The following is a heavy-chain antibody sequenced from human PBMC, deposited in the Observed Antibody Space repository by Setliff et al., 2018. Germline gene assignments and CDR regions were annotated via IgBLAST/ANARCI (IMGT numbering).Heavy chain of an antibody. Sequence: SVKVSCKASGATFSSYGISWVRQAPGQGLEWMGGTIPMFGTTEYAQKFQGRLTIITDESTNTAFMQLSSLRSDDTAVYYCVREGVDRRSSTDYRYYMNVWGKGTTVTVSS. D-gene: IGHD6-6*01. CDR1: GATFSSYG. V-gene: IGHV1-69*05. CDR2: TIPMFGTT. CDR3: VREGVDRRSSTDYRYYMNV. J-gene: IGHJ6*03.